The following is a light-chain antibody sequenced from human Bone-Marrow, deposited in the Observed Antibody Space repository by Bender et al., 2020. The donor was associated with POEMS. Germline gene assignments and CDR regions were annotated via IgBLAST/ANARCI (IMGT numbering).Light chain of an antibody. Sequence: QSALTQPASVSGSPGQSITISCTGTSLDVGSYNLVSWYQHHPGKAPKLLIFEDSKRPSGVSDRFSGSKSGNTASLTISGLQAEDEADYHCCSFSLRAFEVFGTGTKVTVL. CDR1: SLDVGSYNL. CDR2: EDS. V-gene: IGLV2-23*01. J-gene: IGLJ1*01. CDR3: CSFSLRAFEV.